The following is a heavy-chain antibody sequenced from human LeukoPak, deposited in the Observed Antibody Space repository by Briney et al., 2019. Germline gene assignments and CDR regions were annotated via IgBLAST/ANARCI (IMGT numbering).Heavy chain of an antibody. CDR2: IYPSDSDT. CDR1: GYSFNIYW. J-gene: IGHJ3*02. V-gene: IGHV5-51*01. D-gene: IGHD6-19*01. Sequence: GESLKISCKGSGYSFNIYWIAWVRQMPGKGLEWMGIIYPSDSDTRYSPSFQGQVTISVDKSINTAYLQWSSLKASDTAMYYCARPGTSNGWYKDAFDIWGQGTMVTVSS. CDR3: ARPGTSNGWYKDAFDI.